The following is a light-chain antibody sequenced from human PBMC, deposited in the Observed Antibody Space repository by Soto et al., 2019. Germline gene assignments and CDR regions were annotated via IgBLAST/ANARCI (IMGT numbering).Light chain of an antibody. CDR3: HKDNGAPYT. CDR2: AAS. J-gene: IGKJ2*01. V-gene: IGKV1-27*01. CDR1: QGISNF. Sequence: DIQMTQSPSSLSASLGDRVTITCRASQGISNFLAWYQQRPGEVPELLIYAASTLQAGVPSRFSGSASGTDITLNINSIQPEDVATNYCHKDNGAPYTFGQGTKLE.